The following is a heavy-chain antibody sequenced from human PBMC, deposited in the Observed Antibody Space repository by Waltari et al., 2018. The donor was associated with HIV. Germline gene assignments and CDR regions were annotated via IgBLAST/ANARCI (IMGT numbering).Heavy chain of an antibody. CDR2: IDAGNDNT. D-gene: IGHD6-13*01. CDR3: ASSTSGSRWYDLFS. V-gene: IGHV1-3*01. J-gene: IGHJ4*02. Sequence: QVQLVQSGAEVRKPGASVKVSCKASGDTFSNYPMHWVRQAPGQGLEWMGWIDAGNDNTKYSQKFQGRVTITRDTSASTAYMELSSLRSEDTAVYYCASSTSGSRWYDLFSWGQGTLVTVSS. CDR1: GDTFSNYP.